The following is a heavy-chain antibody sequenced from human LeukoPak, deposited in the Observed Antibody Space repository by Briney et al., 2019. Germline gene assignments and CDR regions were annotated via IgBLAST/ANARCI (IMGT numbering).Heavy chain of an antibody. Sequence: GASVKVSFKSSGYTFTGYYMHWVRQAPGQGLEWMGWINPNSGGTNYAQKFQGRVTMTRDTSISTAYMELSRLRSDDTAVYYCARDGLASSWYPYYYYMDVWGKGTTVTVSS. D-gene: IGHD6-13*01. CDR2: INPNSGGT. CDR3: ARDGLASSWYPYYYYMDV. CDR1: GYTFTGYY. V-gene: IGHV1-2*02. J-gene: IGHJ6*03.